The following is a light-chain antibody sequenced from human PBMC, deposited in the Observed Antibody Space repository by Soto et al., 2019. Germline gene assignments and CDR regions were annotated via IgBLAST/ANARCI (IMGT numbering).Light chain of an antibody. J-gene: IGKJ4*01. V-gene: IGKV1-39*01. CDR2: GAS. CDR3: QEGSRTLT. Sequence: DVQMTQSPSFLSASVRSRVTITCRASQSIGRYVNWYQQKPVTAPNLLISGASSLRGGVPSRFSGSGSGTDFPLTINSLQPEDFATYYCQEGSRTLTFGGGTRWIS. CDR1: QSIGRY.